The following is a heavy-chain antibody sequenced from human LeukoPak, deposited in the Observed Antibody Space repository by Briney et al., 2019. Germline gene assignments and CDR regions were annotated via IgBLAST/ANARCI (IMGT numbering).Heavy chain of an antibody. CDR2: ISSSSATI. D-gene: IGHD6-19*01. V-gene: IGHV3-48*02. CDR1: TFSFSTFG. J-gene: IGHJ4*02. CDR3: ARVAVAGTTDQYFDS. Sequence: GGSLRLSCAASTFSFSTFGMNWVRQAPGKGLEWISHISSSSATIYYADSVKGRFTVSRDNVKNLLFLQMDSLRDEDTAVYYCARVAVAGTTDQYFDSWGQGTLGTVSS.